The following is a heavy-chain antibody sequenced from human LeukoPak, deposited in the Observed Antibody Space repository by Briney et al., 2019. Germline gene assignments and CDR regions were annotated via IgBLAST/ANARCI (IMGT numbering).Heavy chain of an antibody. J-gene: IGHJ4*02. CDR1: GGSVSSHY. CDR3: ARDERRYCSDSSCYPGDY. Sequence: SETLSLTCTISGGSVSSHYWGWIRQAPGRGLEWVGYIHSSGSTNYNPSLKSRVTISVDTSKNQFSLKLTSVTAADTAVYYCARDERRYCSDSSCYPGDYWGQGTLVTVSS. D-gene: IGHD2-2*01. V-gene: IGHV4-59*02. CDR2: IHSSGST.